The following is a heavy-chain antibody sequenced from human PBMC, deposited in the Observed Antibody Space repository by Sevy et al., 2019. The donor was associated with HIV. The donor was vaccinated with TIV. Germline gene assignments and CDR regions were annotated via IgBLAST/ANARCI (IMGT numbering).Heavy chain of an antibody. D-gene: IGHD2-15*01. V-gene: IGHV4-39*01. CDR2: ISYTGST. CDR3: ARRGDNNWFDP. Sequence: SETLSLTCTVSGVSISGVAYYWGWIRQPPGKGLEWIGSISYTGSTYYNPSLKSRVTISVETSKNQFSLKLTSVTAADTAVYYCARRGDNNWFDPWGQGTLVTVSS. CDR1: GVSISGVAYY. J-gene: IGHJ5*02.